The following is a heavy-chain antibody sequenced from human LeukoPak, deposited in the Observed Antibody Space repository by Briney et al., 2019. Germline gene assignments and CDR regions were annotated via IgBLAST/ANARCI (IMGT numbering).Heavy chain of an antibody. CDR1: GFTVSSNY. D-gene: IGHD3-16*01. J-gene: IGHJ4*02. Sequence: GGSLRLSCAASGFTVSSNYMSWVRQAPGKGLEWVSVIYSGGSTYYADSVKGRFTISRDNSKNTLCLQMNSLRAEDTAVYYCARLGGWEFFDYWGQGTLVTVSS. V-gene: IGHV3-66*01. CDR2: IYSGGST. CDR3: ARLGGWEFFDY.